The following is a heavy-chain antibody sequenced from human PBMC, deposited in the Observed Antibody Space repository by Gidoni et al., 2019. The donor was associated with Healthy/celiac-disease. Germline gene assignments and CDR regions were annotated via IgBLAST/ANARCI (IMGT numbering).Heavy chain of an antibody. CDR2: ISSSSSYI. Sequence: EVQLVESGGGLVKPGGSLRLSCAASGFTFSSYSMNWVRQAPGKGLEWVSSISSSSSYIYYADSVKGRFTISRDNAKNSLYLQMNSLRAEDTAVYYCARGARGYSGYDLLSLYWGQGTLVTVSS. J-gene: IGHJ4*02. CDR3: ARGARGYSGYDLLSLY. CDR1: GFTFSSYS. V-gene: IGHV3-21*01. D-gene: IGHD5-12*01.